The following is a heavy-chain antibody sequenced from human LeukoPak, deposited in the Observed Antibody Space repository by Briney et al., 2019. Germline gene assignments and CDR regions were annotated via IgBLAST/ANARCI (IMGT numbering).Heavy chain of an antibody. CDR1: GGSISSGGYS. V-gene: IGHV4-30-2*01. CDR2: IYHGGST. D-gene: IGHD6-19*01. Sequence: SETLSLTCAVSGGSISSGGYSWSWIRQPPGKGLEWIGYIYHGGSTYYNPSLKSRVTISVDRSKNQFSLKLSSVTAADTAVYYCARVVGSGWFFWFDPWGQGTLVTVSS. CDR3: ARVVGSGWFFWFDP. J-gene: IGHJ5*02.